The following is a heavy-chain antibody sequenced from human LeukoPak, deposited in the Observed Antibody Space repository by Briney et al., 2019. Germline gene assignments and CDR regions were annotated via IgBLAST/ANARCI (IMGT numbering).Heavy chain of an antibody. J-gene: IGHJ6*02. CDR3: ARQDTLTHYYVMDV. D-gene: IGHD4-17*01. CDR1: GGSISSRDNY. Sequence: SETLSLTCTVSGGSISSRDNYWGWFRQPPGKGLEWIGSIYYSGNTYYNPSLESRVTISVDTSKNQFSLKVSSATAADTAVYYCARQDTLTHYYVMDVWGQGTTVTVSS. CDR2: IYYSGNT. V-gene: IGHV4-39*01.